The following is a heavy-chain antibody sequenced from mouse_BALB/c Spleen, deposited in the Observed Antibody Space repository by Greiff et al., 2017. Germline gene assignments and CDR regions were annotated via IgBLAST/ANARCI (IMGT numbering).Heavy chain of an antibody. Sequence: DVKLQESGAELVRPGALVKLSCKASGFNIKDYYMHWVKQRPEQGLEWIGWIDPENGNTIYDPKFQGKASITADTSSNTAYLQLSSLTSEDTAVYYCARDDGSLYAMDYWGQGTSVTVSS. CDR1: GFNIKDYY. CDR3: ARDDGSLYAMDY. V-gene: IGHV14-1*02. D-gene: IGHD2-3*01. J-gene: IGHJ4*01. CDR2: IDPENGNT.